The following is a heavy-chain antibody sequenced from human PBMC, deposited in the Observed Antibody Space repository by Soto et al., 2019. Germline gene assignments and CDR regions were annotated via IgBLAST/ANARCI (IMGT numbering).Heavy chain of an antibody. D-gene: IGHD2-2*01. V-gene: IGHV3-33*01. Sequence: QVRLVESGGGVVQPGRSLRLSCAASGFTFDNYGMHWVRQAPGKGLEWVTAIWYDGNNKYYADSVKGRFTVSRDNSKSTVYLQMNSLRAEDTAVYYCARGLRSCTTTTCYGSVGHWGQGTLVTVSS. CDR1: GFTFDNYG. J-gene: IGHJ4*02. CDR2: IWYDGNNK. CDR3: ARGLRSCTTTTCYGSVGH.